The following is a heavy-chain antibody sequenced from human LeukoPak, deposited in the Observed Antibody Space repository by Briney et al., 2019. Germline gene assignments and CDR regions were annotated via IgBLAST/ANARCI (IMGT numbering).Heavy chain of an antibody. CDR1: GGSISSSSYY. CDR3: ARGDIQPYVNAWFDP. CDR2: IYHRGST. V-gene: IGHV4-39*07. Sequence: SETLSLTCTVSGGSISSSSYYWGWIRQPPGKGLEWIGSIYHRGSTHYNPSLKSRVTISVDTSENQFSLNLSSVTAADTAIYYCARGDIQPYVNAWFDPWGQGTLVTVSS. J-gene: IGHJ5*02. D-gene: IGHD2-15*01.